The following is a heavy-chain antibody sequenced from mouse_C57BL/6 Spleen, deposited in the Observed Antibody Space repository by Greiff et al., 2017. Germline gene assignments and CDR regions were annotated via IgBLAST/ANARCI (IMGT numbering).Heavy chain of an antibody. CDR2: IDPETGGT. CDR1: GYTFTDYE. Sequence: VQLQESGAELVRPGASVTLSCKASGYTFTDYEMHWVKQTTVHGLEWIGAIDPETGGTAYNQKFKGKAILTADKSSSTAYMELRSLTSEDSAVYYCTRRPLLPYFDVWGTGTTVTVSS. CDR3: TRRPLLPYFDV. D-gene: IGHD1-2*01. V-gene: IGHV1-15*01. J-gene: IGHJ1*03.